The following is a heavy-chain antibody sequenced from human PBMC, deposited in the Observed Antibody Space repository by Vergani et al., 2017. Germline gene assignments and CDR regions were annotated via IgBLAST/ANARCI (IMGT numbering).Heavy chain of an antibody. D-gene: IGHD6-6*01. CDR1: GYSFTSYG. CDR3: ARDLSIATRRGDDY. Sequence: VQLVQSGAEVKKPGESLKISCKGSGYSFTSYGISWVRQAPGQGLEWMGWISAYNGKTNYAQKLQGRVTMTTDTSTSTAYMELRSLRSDDTAVYYCARDLSIATRRGDDYWGQGTLVTASS. CDR2: ISAYNGKT. V-gene: IGHV1-18*01. J-gene: IGHJ4*02.